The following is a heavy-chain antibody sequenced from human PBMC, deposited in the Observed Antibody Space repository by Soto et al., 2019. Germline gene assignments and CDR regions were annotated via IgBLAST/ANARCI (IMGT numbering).Heavy chain of an antibody. CDR1: AGSFSNYG. D-gene: IGHD3-22*01. CDR2: IIPVFGTP. Sequence: QVQVVQSGAEVKKPGSSVKVSCKASAGSFSNYGISWVRQAPGQGLEWMGGIIPVFGTPHYAQKFQDRVTITADESTSTVYMEVSRLTSEDTAVYYCARGDATKIVVTTYYGLDVWGQGTTVTVSS. V-gene: IGHV1-69*12. CDR3: ARGDATKIVVTTYYGLDV. J-gene: IGHJ6*02.